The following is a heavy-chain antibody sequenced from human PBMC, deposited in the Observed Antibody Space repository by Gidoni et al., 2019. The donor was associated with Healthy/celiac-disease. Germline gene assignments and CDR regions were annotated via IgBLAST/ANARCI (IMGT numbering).Heavy chain of an antibody. V-gene: IGHV3-23*01. Sequence: EVQLLESGGGLVQPGGSLSLSCAASRFTFSSYAMSWVRQAPGQGLEWVSAISGSGGRTDYADSVKGRFTISRDNSKNTLYLQMNSLRAEDTAVYYCAKSKITFGGVIVIDYWGQGTLVTVSS. CDR3: AKSKITFGGVIVIDY. J-gene: IGHJ4*02. D-gene: IGHD3-16*02. CDR2: ISGSGGRT. CDR1: RFTFSSYA.